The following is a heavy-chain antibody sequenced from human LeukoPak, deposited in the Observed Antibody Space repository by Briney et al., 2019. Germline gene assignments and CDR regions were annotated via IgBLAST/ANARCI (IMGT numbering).Heavy chain of an antibody. CDR1: GYTFTNYA. V-gene: IGHV1-8*01. J-gene: IGHJ6*03. Sequence: GASVKVSCKASGYTFTNYAMNWVRQAPGQGLEWMGWMNPNSGNTGYAQKFQGRVTMTRNTSISTAYMELSSLRSEDTAVYYCARAGRITMVRGVISMRYYYMDVWGKGTTVTISS. D-gene: IGHD3-10*01. CDR3: ARAGRITMVRGVISMRYYYMDV. CDR2: MNPNSGNT.